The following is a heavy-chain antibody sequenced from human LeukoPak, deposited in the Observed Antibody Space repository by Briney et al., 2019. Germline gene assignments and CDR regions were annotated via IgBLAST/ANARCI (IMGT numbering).Heavy chain of an antibody. CDR1: GYTFTSYD. J-gene: IGHJ6*03. V-gene: IGHV1-8*03. CDR3: ARGHVVVVAAPYYYYYMDV. D-gene: IGHD2-15*01. CDR2: MNPNSGNT. Sequence: GASVKVSCKASGYTFTSYDINWVRQATGQGLEWMGWMNPNSGNTGYAQKFQGRVNITRNTSISTAYMELSSLRSEDTAVYYCARGHVVVVAAPYYYYYMDVWGKGTTVTVSS.